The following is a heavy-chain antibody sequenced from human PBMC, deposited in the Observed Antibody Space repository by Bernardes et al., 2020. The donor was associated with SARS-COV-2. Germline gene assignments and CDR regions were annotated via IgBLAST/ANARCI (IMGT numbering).Heavy chain of an antibody. V-gene: IGHV3-23*01. Sequence: GSRRRSCAASGFTFSSYAMSWVRQAPGKGLEWVSAISGSGGSTYYADSVKGRFTISRDNSKNTLYLQMNSLRAEDTAVYYCAKAITYCSSTSCPPIYYMDVWGKGTTVTVSS. CDR1: GFTFSSYA. D-gene: IGHD2-2*01. CDR3: AKAITYCSSTSCPPIYYMDV. J-gene: IGHJ6*03. CDR2: ISGSGGST.